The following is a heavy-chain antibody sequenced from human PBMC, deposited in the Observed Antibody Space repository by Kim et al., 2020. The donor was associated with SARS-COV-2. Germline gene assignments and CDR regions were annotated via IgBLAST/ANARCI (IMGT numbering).Heavy chain of an antibody. D-gene: IGHD1-26*01. CDR2: ISSDGITV. V-gene: IGHV3-74*01. CDR3: TRVVEGVAGLCDY. Sequence: GGSLRLSCAASGFTLTKYWMHWVRQAPGKGLVWVSRISSDGITVNYADSVKGRFTISRDNAKNRLYLQMNSLRADDTAVYYCTRVVEGVAGLCDYWGQGTRVTVSS. J-gene: IGHJ4*02. CDR1: GFTLTKYW.